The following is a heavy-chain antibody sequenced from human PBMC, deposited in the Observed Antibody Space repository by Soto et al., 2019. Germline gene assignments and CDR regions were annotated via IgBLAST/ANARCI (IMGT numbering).Heavy chain of an antibody. J-gene: IGHJ4*02. CDR1: GGSISSSSYY. D-gene: IGHD6-25*01. CDR3: ARQGGYYFDY. CDR2: IYYSGST. Sequence: PSETLSLTCTVSGGSISSSSYYWGWIRQPPGKGLEWIGSIYYSGSTYYNPSLKSRVTISVDTSKNQFSLKPSSVTAADTAVYYCARQGGYYFDYWGQGTLVTVSS. V-gene: IGHV4-39*01.